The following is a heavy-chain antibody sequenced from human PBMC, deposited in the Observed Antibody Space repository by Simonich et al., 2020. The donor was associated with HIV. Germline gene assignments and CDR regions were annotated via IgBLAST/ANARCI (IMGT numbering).Heavy chain of an antibody. J-gene: IGHJ4*02. CDR3: ARLLGDYFDY. CDR1: GYTFTSFG. Sequence: QVQLVQSGPEVKKPGASVKVSYKASGYTFTSFGITWVRQAPGQGLEWMGWISAHNGKTNYAQKFQDRVTMTTDTSTTTAHMEVRSLRSDDTAVYYCARLLGDYFDYWGQGTLVTVSS. D-gene: IGHD3-16*01. V-gene: IGHV1-18*01. CDR2: ISAHNGKT.